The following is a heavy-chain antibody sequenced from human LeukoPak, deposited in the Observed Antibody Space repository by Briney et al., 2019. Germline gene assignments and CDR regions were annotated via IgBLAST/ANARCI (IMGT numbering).Heavy chain of an antibody. J-gene: IGHJ4*02. V-gene: IGHV3-48*03. Sequence: SCKASGYTFTSYAMNWVRQAPGKGLEWVSYISSSGSTIYYADSVKGRFTISRDNAKNSLYLQMDSLRAEDTAVYYCAREGYSGYDYDYWGQGTLVTVSS. D-gene: IGHD5-12*01. CDR3: AREGYSGYDYDY. CDR2: ISSSGSTI. CDR1: GYTFTSYA.